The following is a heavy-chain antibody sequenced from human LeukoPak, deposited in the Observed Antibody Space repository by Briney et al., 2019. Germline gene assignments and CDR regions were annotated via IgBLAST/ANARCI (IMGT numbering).Heavy chain of an antibody. CDR3: ARDSGASIDY. CDR2: IKQDGSEK. V-gene: IGHV3-7*01. J-gene: IGHJ4*02. D-gene: IGHD1-26*01. CDR1: GFTFSTYW. Sequence: GGSLRLSCAASGFTFSTYWMTWVGQAPGKGLEWVANIKQDGSEKYYVDSVKGRFTISRDNAKNSRYLQMNSLRAEDTAVYYCARDSGASIDYWGPGTLVTVSS.